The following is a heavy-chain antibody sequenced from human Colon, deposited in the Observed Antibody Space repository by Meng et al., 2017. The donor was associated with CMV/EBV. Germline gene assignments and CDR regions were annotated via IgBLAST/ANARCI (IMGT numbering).Heavy chain of an antibody. V-gene: IGHV4-34*01. CDR2: INHSGST. CDR3: ARGDWNSPGSLHGAFDI. Sequence: GSLRLSCAVYGGSFSGYYWSWIRQPPGKGLEWIGEINHSGSTNYNPSLKSRVTISVDTSKNQFSLKLSSVAAADTAVYYCARGDWNSPGSLHGAFDIWGQGTMVTVSS. J-gene: IGHJ3*02. CDR1: GGSFSGYY. D-gene: IGHD1-7*01.